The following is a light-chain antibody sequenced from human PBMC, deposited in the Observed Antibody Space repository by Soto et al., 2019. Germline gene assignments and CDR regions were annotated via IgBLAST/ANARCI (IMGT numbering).Light chain of an antibody. J-gene: IGKJ5*01. V-gene: IGKV3-20*01. CDR3: QQYGSSPLT. CDR1: QSVSSSY. Sequence: EIVLTQSPGTLSLSPGERATLSCRASQSVSSSYLAWYQQKAGQAPRLLIYGASSRATGIPARFSGSGSGTDFTLTISRLEPEDFAVYYCQQYGSSPLTFGQGTRLEIK. CDR2: GAS.